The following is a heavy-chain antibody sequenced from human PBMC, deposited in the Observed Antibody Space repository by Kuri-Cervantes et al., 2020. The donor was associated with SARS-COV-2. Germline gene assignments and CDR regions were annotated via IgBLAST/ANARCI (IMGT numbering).Heavy chain of an antibody. CDR2: ISNSGSYT. CDR1: GFTFSDYY. J-gene: IGHJ6*01. V-gene: IGHV3-11*06. Sequence: GGSLRLSCAASGFTFSDYYRSWIRQAPGKGLEWVSYISNSGSYTNYADSVKGRFTISRDNAKNSLYLQMTSLRADDTAVYYCARWPTTTYYDFWSDGFSGYYYYGMDVWGQGTMVTVSS. CDR3: ARWPTTTYYDFWSDGFSGYYYYGMDV. D-gene: IGHD3-3*01.